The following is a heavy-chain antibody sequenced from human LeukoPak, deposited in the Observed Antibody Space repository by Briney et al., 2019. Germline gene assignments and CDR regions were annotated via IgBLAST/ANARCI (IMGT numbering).Heavy chain of an antibody. D-gene: IGHD4-17*01. CDR3: ARDNYGAYGY. CDR1: GFPFSSYW. Sequence: GGSLRLSCAASGFPFSSYWMSWVRQAPGKGLEWVANIKEDGSVKYYVDSVKGRFTISRDNAKISVCLEMNSLRAEDTAVYYCARDNYGAYGYWGQGTLVTVSS. V-gene: IGHV3-7*05. CDR2: IKEDGSVK. J-gene: IGHJ4*02.